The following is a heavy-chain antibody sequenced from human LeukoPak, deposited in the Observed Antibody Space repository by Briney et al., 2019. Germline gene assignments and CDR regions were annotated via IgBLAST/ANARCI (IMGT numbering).Heavy chain of an antibody. CDR2: ISSKGDTT. D-gene: IGHD3-3*01. J-gene: IGHJ6*03. V-gene: IGHV3-23*01. CDR1: GFTFSSSG. CDR3: AKVPRITVAGGLYYYYYMDV. Sequence: GGSLRLSCAASGFTFSSSGMSWVRQAPGKGLDWVSDISSKGDTTYYAESVKGRFTISRDNSKNTLYLQMNSLRAEDTAVYYCAKVPRITVAGGLYYYYYMDVWGKGTTVTVSS.